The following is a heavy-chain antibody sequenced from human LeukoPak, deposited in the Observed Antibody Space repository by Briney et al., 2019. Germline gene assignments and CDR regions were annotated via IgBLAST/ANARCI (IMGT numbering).Heavy chain of an antibody. CDR1: GGSFSGYY. CDR3: ARGDRLLRYFDWLEANAFDI. D-gene: IGHD3-9*01. J-gene: IGHJ3*02. Sequence: SETLSLTCAVYGGSFSGYYWSWIRQPPGKGLEWIGKINHSGSTNYNPSLKSRLTISVDTSKNQFSLKLSSVTAADTAVYYCARGDRLLRYFDWLEANAFDIWGQGTMVTVSS. CDR2: INHSGST. V-gene: IGHV4-34*01.